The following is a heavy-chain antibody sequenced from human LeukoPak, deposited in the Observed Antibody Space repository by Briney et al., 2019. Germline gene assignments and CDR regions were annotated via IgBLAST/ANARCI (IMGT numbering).Heavy chain of an antibody. J-gene: IGHJ3*02. CDR1: GGSFSAYY. D-gene: IGHD2-2*01. CDR2: INHSGST. CDR3: ARRSTRYWVVVPAALDAFDI. V-gene: IGHV4-34*01. Sequence: PSETLSLTCAVYGGSFSAYYWSWVRQSPGKGLEWIGEINHSGSTNYNPSLKSRVTISVDTSKNQFSLKLSSVTAADTAVYYCARRSTRYWVVVPAALDAFDIWGQGTMVTVSS.